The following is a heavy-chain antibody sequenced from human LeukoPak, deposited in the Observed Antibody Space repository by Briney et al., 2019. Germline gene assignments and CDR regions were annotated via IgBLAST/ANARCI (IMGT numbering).Heavy chain of an antibody. CDR2: ISSSSSTI. J-gene: IGHJ3*02. Sequence: GGSLRLSCAASGFSFSSYSMNWVRQAPGKGLEWVSYISSSSSTIYYADSVKGRFTISRDNAKNSLYLQMNSLRAEDTAVYYCARVRSGWQNDDFDIWGQGTMVTVSS. D-gene: IGHD6-19*01. CDR3: ARVRSGWQNDDFDI. V-gene: IGHV3-48*01. CDR1: GFSFSSYS.